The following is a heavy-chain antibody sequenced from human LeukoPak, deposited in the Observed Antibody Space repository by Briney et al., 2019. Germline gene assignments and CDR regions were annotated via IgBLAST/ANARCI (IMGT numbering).Heavy chain of an antibody. CDR2: INHSGST. V-gene: IGHV4-34*01. CDR1: GGSFSGYY. J-gene: IGHJ4*02. D-gene: IGHD3-9*01. Sequence: PSETLSLTCAVYGGSFSGYYWSWIRQPPGKGLEWIGEINHSGSTNYNPSLKSRVTISVDTSKNQFSLKLSSVTAADTAVYYCARARQTGLRYFDWQKYYFDYWGQGTLVTVSS. CDR3: ARARQTGLRYFDWQKYYFDY.